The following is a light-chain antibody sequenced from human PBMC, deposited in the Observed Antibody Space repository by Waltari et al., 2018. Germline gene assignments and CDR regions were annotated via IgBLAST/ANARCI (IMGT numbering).Light chain of an antibody. Sequence: QSALTQPASVSGSPGQSITISCTGTSSDIGSYNLVSWYQQHPGKAPKLIIYEDTKRPTGVSNRFSGSKAGNTASLTISGRQLEDETHYFCCSYAGLNSWVFGGGTKLTVL. CDR3: CSYAGLNSWV. CDR2: EDT. V-gene: IGLV2-23*01. J-gene: IGLJ3*02. CDR1: SSDIGSYNL.